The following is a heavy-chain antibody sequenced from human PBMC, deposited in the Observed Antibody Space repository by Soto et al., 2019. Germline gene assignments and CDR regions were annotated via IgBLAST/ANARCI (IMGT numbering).Heavy chain of an antibody. D-gene: IGHD3-9*01. CDR3: TRVLDILTLLSSY. CDR2: IRSKAYGGTT. Sequence: PGGSLRLSCTASGFTFGDYAMSWFRQAPGKGLEWVGFIRSKAYGGTTEYAASVKGRFTISRDESKSIAYLQMNSLKTEDTAVYYCTRVLDILTLLSSYWGQGTLVTVSS. CDR1: GFTFGDYA. J-gene: IGHJ4*02. V-gene: IGHV3-49*03.